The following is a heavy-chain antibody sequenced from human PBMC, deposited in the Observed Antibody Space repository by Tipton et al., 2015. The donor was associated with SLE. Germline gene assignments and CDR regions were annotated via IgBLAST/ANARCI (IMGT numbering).Heavy chain of an antibody. CDR2: IHYSGTT. D-gene: IGHD3-22*01. J-gene: IGHJ3*02. CDR3: ARASRIGDI. CDR1: GGSITNHY. V-gene: IGHV4-59*11. Sequence: LRLSCTVSGGSITNHYWNWIRQPPGKGLEWIGYIHYSGTTHDNPSLKSRVTMSVDMSKNQFSLRLTSVTAADTAVYYCARASRIGDIWGQGTMVTVSS.